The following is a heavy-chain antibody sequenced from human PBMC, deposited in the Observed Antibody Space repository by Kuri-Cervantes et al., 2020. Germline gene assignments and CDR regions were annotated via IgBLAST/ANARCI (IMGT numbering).Heavy chain of an antibody. V-gene: IGHV4-34*01. Sequence: SQTLSLTCAVYGGSFSGYYWSWIRQPPGKGLEWIGEINHSGSTNYNPSLKSRVTISVDTSKNRLSLKLSSVTAADTAVYYCAGGHPYYDFWSGYRYYYYYGMDVWGQGTTVTVSS. D-gene: IGHD3-3*01. CDR3: AGGHPYYDFWSGYRYYYYYGMDV. CDR2: INHSGST. CDR1: GGSFSGYY. J-gene: IGHJ6*02.